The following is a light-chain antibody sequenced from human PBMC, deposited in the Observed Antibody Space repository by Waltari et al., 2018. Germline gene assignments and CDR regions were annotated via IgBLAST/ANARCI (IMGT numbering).Light chain of an antibody. CDR1: QTISTN. CDR3: QQSYRAPPS. CDR2: AAT. Sequence: DIQMTQSPSSLSASLGDRVTITCRASQTISTNLNWYQLRPGKVPKPLIYAATFLQSGVPSRCSGSGAGTDFTLNIRSFQPEDFVFYCCQQSYRAPPSFGGGTKVDVK. V-gene: IGKV1-39*01. J-gene: IGKJ4*01.